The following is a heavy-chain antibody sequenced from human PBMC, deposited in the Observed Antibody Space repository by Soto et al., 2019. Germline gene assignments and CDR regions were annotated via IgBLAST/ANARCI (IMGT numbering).Heavy chain of an antibody. V-gene: IGHV1-8*02. D-gene: IGHD2-2*01. Sequence: QVQLVQSGAEVQKPGASVKVSCKASGYTFTTYDISWVRQAPGQGLEWMGWMNPNSGNTGYAQKFQGRVTMTRNTSISTAYMELSSLRSEDTAVYYCARGHSVVVPAEDFDYWGQGTLVTVSS. CDR3: ARGHSVVVPAEDFDY. CDR2: MNPNSGNT. J-gene: IGHJ4*02. CDR1: GYTFTTYD.